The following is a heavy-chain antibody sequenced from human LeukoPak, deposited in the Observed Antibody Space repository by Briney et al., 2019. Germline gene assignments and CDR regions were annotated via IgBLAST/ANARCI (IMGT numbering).Heavy chain of an antibody. J-gene: IGHJ6*02. Sequence: SETLSLTCTVSGGSISSYYWSWIRQPPGKGLEWIGEIYHSGSTNYNPSLMSRVTISIDMSNNQFSLKLTSVTAADTAVYYCTSEFDVWGQGTTVTVSS. V-gene: IGHV4-59*12. CDR2: IYHSGST. CDR3: TSEFDV. CDR1: GGSISSYY.